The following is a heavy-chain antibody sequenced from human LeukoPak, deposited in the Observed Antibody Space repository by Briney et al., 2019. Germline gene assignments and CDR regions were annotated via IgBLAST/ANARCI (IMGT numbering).Heavy chain of an antibody. CDR3: ARGDPFDDYVWGGYRPGFDY. D-gene: IGHD3-16*02. CDR1: GYTFTGYY. V-gene: IGHV1-2*02. J-gene: IGHJ4*02. Sequence: ASVKVSCKASGYTFTGYYMHWVRQAPGQGLEWMGWINPNSGGTNYAQKFQGRVTMTRDTSTSTAYMELSRLRSDDTAVYYCARGDPFDDYVWGGYRPGFDYWGQGTLVTVSS. CDR2: INPNSGGT.